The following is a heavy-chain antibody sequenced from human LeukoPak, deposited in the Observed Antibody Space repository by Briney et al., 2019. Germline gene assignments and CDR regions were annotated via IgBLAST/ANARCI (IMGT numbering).Heavy chain of an antibody. Sequence: PGGSLRLSCAASGFTFSSYRMTWVRQAPGKGLECVANMKQDGTEKYYADSVKGRFIISRDNAKNSLFLQMNSLRVEDTAVYYCARDRGYSTFDIWGQGTMVTVSS. CDR3: ARDRGYSTFDI. J-gene: IGHJ3*02. V-gene: IGHV3-7*05. D-gene: IGHD5-18*01. CDR1: GFTFSSYR. CDR2: MKQDGTEK.